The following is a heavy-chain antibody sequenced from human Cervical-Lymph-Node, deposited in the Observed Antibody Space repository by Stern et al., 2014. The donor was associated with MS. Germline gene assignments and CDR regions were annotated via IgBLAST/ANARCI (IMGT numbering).Heavy chain of an antibody. V-gene: IGHV2-5*02. CDR1: GFSLSTSGVG. CDR3: ARVAAAGSPGY. CDR2: IYWAGGK. D-gene: IGHD6-13*01. J-gene: IGHJ4*02. Sequence: QESGPTLVKPTQTLTLTCTFSGFSLSTSGVGVVWIRQPPGKALEWLAIIYWAGGKSLSPSLKSRLTLTQEHSQNQVVLTMTNMDPVDTATYYCARVAAAGSPGYWGQGTLVTVSS.